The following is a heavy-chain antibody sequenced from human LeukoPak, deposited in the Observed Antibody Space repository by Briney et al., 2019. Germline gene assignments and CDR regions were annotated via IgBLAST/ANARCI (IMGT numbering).Heavy chain of an antibody. Sequence: GGSLRLSCAASGFTFSSYAMSWVRQAPGKGLEWVSAISGSGGSTYYADSVKGRFTISRDNSKNTLYLQMNSLRAEDTAVYYCAKDSPEIMITFGGVIVWGPGTLVTVSS. V-gene: IGHV3-23*01. J-gene: IGHJ4*02. CDR2: ISGSGGST. CDR3: AKDSPEIMITFGGVIV. CDR1: GFTFSSYA. D-gene: IGHD3-16*02.